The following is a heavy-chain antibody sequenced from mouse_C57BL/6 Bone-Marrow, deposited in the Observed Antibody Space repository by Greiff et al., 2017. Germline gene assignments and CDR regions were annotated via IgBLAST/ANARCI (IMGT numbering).Heavy chain of an antibody. Sequence: DVKLVESGGGLVKPGGSLKLSCAASGFTFSSYAMSWVRQTPEKRLEWVATISDGSSYTYYPDNVKGRFTISRDNAKNNLYLQMSHLKSEDTAMYYCAREGGLYYGNYGGFAYRGQGTLVTVSA. CDR3: AREGGLYYGNYGGFAY. CDR1: GFTFSSYA. J-gene: IGHJ3*01. D-gene: IGHD2-1*01. CDR2: ISDGSSYT. V-gene: IGHV5-4*01.